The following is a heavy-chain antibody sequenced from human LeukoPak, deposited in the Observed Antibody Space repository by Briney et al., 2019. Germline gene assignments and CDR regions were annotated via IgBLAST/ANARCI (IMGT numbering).Heavy chain of an antibody. V-gene: IGHV3-74*01. CDR3: VTSGPAGGFYFDF. CDR2: LVNVESST. Sequence: GGSLRLSCATCGFAADSRWVHWLRPTPGEGVVWISRLVNVESSTTYAHSVKGRFTISRDSANNVVFLQMNSLRLEDAAVHYCVTSGPAGGFYFDFWGQGALVTISS. D-gene: IGHD2-15*01. CDR1: GFAADSRW. J-gene: IGHJ4*02.